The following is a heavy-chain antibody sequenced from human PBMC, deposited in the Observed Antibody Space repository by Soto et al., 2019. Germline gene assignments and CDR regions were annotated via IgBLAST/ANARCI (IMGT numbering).Heavy chain of an antibody. CDR1: GYTFIDYY. V-gene: IGHV1-2*02. CDR3: ARDYFDRSGLYGMDL. J-gene: IGHJ6*02. CDR2: INPDTDDT. D-gene: IGHD3-22*01. Sequence: QLLQSGAEVRKPGASVKVSCKASGYTFIDYYMHWVRQAPGQGLEWMGWINPDTDDTHYAQKFQGRLIMTRDTSINTVYMELSRLTSDDTAVYYCARDYFDRSGLYGMDLWVQGTTVTVSS.